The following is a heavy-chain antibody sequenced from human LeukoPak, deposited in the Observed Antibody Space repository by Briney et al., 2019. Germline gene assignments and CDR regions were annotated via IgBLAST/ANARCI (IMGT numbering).Heavy chain of an antibody. CDR3: ARVNNYGSVKGAFDI. D-gene: IGHD3-10*01. V-gene: IGHV4-59*01. CDR1: GGSISSYY. CDR2: IYYSGST. Sequence: SQTLSLTCTVSGGSISSYYWSWIRQPPGKGLEWIGYIYYSGSTNYNPSLKSRVTISVDTSKNQFSLKLSSVTAADTAVYYCARVNNYGSVKGAFDIWGQGTMVTVSS. J-gene: IGHJ3*02.